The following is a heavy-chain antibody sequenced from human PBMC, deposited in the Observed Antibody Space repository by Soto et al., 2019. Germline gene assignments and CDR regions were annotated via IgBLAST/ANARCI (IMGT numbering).Heavy chain of an antibody. CDR2: IYHSGCT. CDR3: ARGGDGFDL. CDR1: GDSLTIGGHY. Sequence: QVRLQESGPGLVRPSQTLSLTCSVSGDSLTIGGHYWTWIRQHPGKGLEWIGSIYHSGCTYYSPSLKSRVTISVDTSENQFSLKLTSMTAADTAVYYCARGGDGFDLWGQGKMVTVSS. J-gene: IGHJ3*01. V-gene: IGHV4-31*03.